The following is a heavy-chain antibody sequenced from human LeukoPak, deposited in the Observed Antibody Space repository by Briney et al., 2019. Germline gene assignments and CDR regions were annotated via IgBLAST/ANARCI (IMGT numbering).Heavy chain of an antibody. CDR2: ISAYNGNT. J-gene: IGHJ6*02. Sequence: GASVKVSCKASGYTFTSYGISWVRQAPGQGLEWMGWISAYNGNTNYAQKLQGRVTMTTDTSTSTAYMELRSLRSDDTAVYYCARGHSRMGATIYYYYGMDVWGQGTTVTVSS. D-gene: IGHD1-26*01. CDR3: ARGHSRMGATIYYYYGMDV. V-gene: IGHV1-18*01. CDR1: GYTFTSYG.